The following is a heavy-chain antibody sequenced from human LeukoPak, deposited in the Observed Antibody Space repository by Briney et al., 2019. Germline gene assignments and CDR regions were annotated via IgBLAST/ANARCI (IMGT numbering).Heavy chain of an antibody. Sequence: GASVQVSCKASGYTSTDYYIHWVRQAPGQGLEFLGWMHPNSGDTTCAQKFQGRVTLTMDTSISTAYMEMSRLRSDDTAVYYGSREDYWGQGTLVSVSS. V-gene: IGHV1-2*02. CDR3: SREDY. CDR1: GYTSTDYY. CDR2: MHPNSGDT. J-gene: IGHJ4*02.